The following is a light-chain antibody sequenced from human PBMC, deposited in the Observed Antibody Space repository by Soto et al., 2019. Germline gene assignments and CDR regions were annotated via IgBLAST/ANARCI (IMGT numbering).Light chain of an antibody. J-gene: IGKJ5*01. Sequence: EIVLTQSPGTLSLSPGERATLSCRASHSVSSSYLAWYQQKPGQAPRLLIYGASSRATGIPDRFSGSGSGTDFTLTISRLEPEDFAVYYCKQYGGSPPITFGQGTRLEIK. CDR2: GAS. CDR1: HSVSSSY. CDR3: KQYGGSPPIT. V-gene: IGKV3-20*01.